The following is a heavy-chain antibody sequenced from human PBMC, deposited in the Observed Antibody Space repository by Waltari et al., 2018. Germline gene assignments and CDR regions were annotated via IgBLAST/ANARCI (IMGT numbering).Heavy chain of an antibody. J-gene: IGHJ5*02. CDR2: ISWDGGST. V-gene: IGHV3-43*01. CDR1: GFTFDDST. Sequence: EVQLVESGGVVVQPGGSLRLSCAASGFTFDDSTMPWVRQAPGKGLEWVSLISWDGGSTYYADSVKGRFTISRDNSKNSLYLQMNSLRTEDTALYYCAKGSVDYYGSGSYYSSWGQGTLVTVSS. CDR3: AKGSVDYYGSGSYYSS. D-gene: IGHD3-10*01.